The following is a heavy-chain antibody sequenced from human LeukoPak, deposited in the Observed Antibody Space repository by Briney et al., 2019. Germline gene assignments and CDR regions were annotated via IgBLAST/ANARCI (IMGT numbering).Heavy chain of an antibody. CDR1: GFTFSSYG. J-gene: IGHJ3*02. V-gene: IGHV3-30*18. Sequence: GRSLRLSCAASGFTFSSYGMHWVRQAPGKGLEWVALISSDGSNKYYADSVKDRFTISRDNSKNTLYLQMNSLRAEDPAVYYCAKALYYYGSGRGDAFDIWGQGTMVTVSS. CDR3: AKALYYYGSGRGDAFDI. CDR2: ISSDGSNK. D-gene: IGHD3-10*01.